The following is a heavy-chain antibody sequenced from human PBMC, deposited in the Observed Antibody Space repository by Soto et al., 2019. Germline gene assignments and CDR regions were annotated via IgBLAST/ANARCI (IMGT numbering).Heavy chain of an antibody. CDR2: INYSGTT. CDR1: GGSFSGYY. J-gene: IGHJ6*03. Sequence: PSETLSLTCAVHGGSFSGYYWSWIRQPPGKGLEWIGEINYSGTTNYNPSLKSRVTISVDTSKNQFSLKLSSVTAADTGVYYCARGGDYDFWSGANYYYYYMDVWGKGTPVTSP. CDR3: ARGGDYDFWSGANYYYYYMDV. V-gene: IGHV4-34*01. D-gene: IGHD3-3*01.